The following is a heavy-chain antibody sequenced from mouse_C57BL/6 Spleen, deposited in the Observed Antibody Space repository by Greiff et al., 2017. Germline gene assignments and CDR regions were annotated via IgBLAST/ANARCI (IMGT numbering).Heavy chain of an antibody. CDR2: IDPNSGGT. CDR3: ARGGYYGNYYPNWYFDV. V-gene: IGHV1-72*01. CDR1: GYTFTSYW. Sequence: QVQLQQSGAELVKPGASVKLSCKASGYTFTSYWMHWVKQRPGRGLEWIGRIDPNSGGTKYNEKFKSKATLTVNKPSSTAYMQLSSLTSEDTAVEYCARGGYYGNYYPNWYFDVWGTGTTVTVSS. D-gene: IGHD2-1*01. J-gene: IGHJ1*03.